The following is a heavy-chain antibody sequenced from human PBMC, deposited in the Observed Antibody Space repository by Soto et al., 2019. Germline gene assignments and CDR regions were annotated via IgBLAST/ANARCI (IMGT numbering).Heavy chain of an antibody. J-gene: IGHJ5*02. CDR1: GFSLSTSGVG. D-gene: IGHD3-22*01. CDR2: IYWDDDK. V-gene: IGHV2-5*02. CDR3: AHSLIGYYYDSSGSNWFDP. Sequence: QITLKESGPTLVKPTQTLTLTCTFSGFSLSTSGVGVGWIRQPPGKALEWLALIYWDDDKRYSPSLKSRLTNTKDTPXXXVXXTMTNMDPVDTATYYCAHSLIGYYYDSSGSNWFDPWGQGTLVTVSS.